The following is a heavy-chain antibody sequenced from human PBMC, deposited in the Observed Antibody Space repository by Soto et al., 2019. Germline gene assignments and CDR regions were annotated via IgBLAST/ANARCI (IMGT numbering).Heavy chain of an antibody. Sequence: GGSLRLSCAASGFTFSNYGIHWVRQAPGKGLEWVAVISYEGNEKHYADSVKGRFTISRDNSKNTLYLQMNSLRPDDTAVYYCAKDPGQSGRSGRNLNCFDPWGQGTPVTVSS. V-gene: IGHV3-30*18. CDR3: AKDPGQSGRSGRNLNCFDP. J-gene: IGHJ5*02. CDR2: ISYEGNEK. CDR1: GFTFSNYG. D-gene: IGHD1-26*01.